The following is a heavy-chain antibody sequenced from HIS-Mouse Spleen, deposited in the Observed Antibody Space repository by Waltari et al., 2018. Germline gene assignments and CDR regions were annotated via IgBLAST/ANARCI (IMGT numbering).Heavy chain of an antibody. J-gene: IGHJ4*02. CDR2: AYYRSKWYI. Sequence: QVQLQLSGPGLLKPSQTLPPICVIPGDSVSSHSPNWNWIRQSPSRGLEWLGRAYYRSKWYIDYAVSVKSRATINVDTFKNHFSLQLNFATPEDTAVYYCVKVGRLGTGYLFDEWGQGTLVTVSS. D-gene: IGHD7-27*01. V-gene: IGHV6-1*01. CDR3: VKVGRLGTGYLFDE. CDR1: GDSVSSHSPN.